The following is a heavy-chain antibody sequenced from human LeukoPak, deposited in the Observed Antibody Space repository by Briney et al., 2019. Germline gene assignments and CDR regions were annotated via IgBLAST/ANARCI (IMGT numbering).Heavy chain of an antibody. CDR3: AVPLLRYGFDY. CDR1: GYTFTGYY. J-gene: IGHJ4*02. D-gene: IGHD3-9*01. CDR2: MNPNSGNT. Sequence: ASVKVSCKASGYTFTGYYMHWVRQATGQGLEWMGWMNPNSGNTGYAQKFQGRVTMTRNTSISTAYMELSSLRSEDTAVYYCAVPLLRYGFDYWGQGTLVTVSS. V-gene: IGHV1-8*02.